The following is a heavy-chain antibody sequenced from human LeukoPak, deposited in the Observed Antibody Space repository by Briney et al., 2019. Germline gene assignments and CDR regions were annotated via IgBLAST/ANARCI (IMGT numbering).Heavy chain of an antibody. Sequence: GASVKVSCKASGGTLSSYAISWVRQAPGQGLEWMGRIIPILGIANYAQKFQGRVTMTRDTSTSTVYMELSSLRSEDTAVYYCAGNSGYDSNYYYGMDVWGQGTTVTVS. CDR1: GGTLSSYA. D-gene: IGHD5-12*01. CDR3: AGNSGYDSNYYYGMDV. CDR2: IIPILGIA. V-gene: IGHV1-69*04. J-gene: IGHJ6*02.